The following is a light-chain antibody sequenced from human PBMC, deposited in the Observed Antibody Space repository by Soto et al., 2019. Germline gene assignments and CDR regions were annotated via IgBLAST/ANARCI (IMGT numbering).Light chain of an antibody. CDR2: GAS. V-gene: IGKV3-20*01. J-gene: IGKJ1*01. CDR1: QSVSSSY. CDR3: QQYGSSRT. Sequence: EIVFTQSPGTLSLSPGERATLSCRASQSVSSSYLAWYQQKPGQAPRLLIYGASSRATGIPDRFSGSGSGTDFTLTIXRLEPEDFAVYYCQQYGSSRTFGQGTKV.